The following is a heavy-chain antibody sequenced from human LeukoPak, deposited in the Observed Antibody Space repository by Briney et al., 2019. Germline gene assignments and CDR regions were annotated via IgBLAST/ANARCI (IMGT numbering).Heavy chain of an antibody. V-gene: IGHV2-70*11. Sequence: SGPALVKPTQTLTLTCTFSGFSLSTSGMCVSWIRQPPVKALEWLARIDWDDDKYYSTSLKTRLTISKDTSKNQVALTMTNMDPVDTATYYCARIRVPNSGWLVDYWGQGTLVTVSS. J-gene: IGHJ4*02. D-gene: IGHD6-19*01. CDR2: IDWDDDK. CDR3: ARIRVPNSGWLVDY. CDR1: GFSLSTSGMC.